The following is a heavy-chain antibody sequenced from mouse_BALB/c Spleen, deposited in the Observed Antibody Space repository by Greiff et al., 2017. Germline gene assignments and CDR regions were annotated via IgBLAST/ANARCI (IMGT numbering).Heavy chain of an antibody. CDR3: ARDRGYGSPYAMDY. V-gene: IGHV7-3*02. CDR1: GFTFTDYY. D-gene: IGHD1-1*01. Sequence: EVKLEESGGGLVQPGGSLRLSCATSGFTFTDYYMSWVRQPPGKALEWLGFIRNKANGYTTEYSASVKGRFTISRDNSQSILYLQMNTLRAEDSATYYCARDRGYGSPYAMDYWGQGTSVTVSS. CDR2: IRNKANGYTT. J-gene: IGHJ4*01.